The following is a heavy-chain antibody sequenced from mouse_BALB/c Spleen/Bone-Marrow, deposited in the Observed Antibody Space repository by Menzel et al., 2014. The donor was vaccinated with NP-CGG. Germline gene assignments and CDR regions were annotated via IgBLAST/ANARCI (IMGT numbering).Heavy chain of an antibody. Sequence: VQLQQSGAELVKPGVSVKLSCTASGFNIKDTYMHWVKQRPEQGLEWIGRIDPANGNTKYDPKFQGKATITADTSSNTAYPQLSSLTSEDTAVYYCARGGRWSYAMDYWGQGTSVTVSS. CDR2: IDPANGNT. V-gene: IGHV14-3*02. CDR1: GFNIKDTY. J-gene: IGHJ4*01. D-gene: IGHD2-3*01. CDR3: ARGGRWSYAMDY.